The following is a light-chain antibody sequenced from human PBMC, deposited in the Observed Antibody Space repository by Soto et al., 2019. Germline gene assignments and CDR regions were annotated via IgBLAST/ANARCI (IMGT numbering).Light chain of an antibody. J-gene: IGLJ1*01. Sequence: QSALTQPASVSGSPGQSITISCAGTSSDVGRYTYVSWYQQHPGKAPKLIIYDVYNRPSGFSNRFSGSKSGNTASLTISGLQAEDEADYYCTSYTSTSTPYVFGGGTKVTVL. CDR2: DVY. V-gene: IGLV2-14*01. CDR1: SSDVGRYTY. CDR3: TSYTSTSTPYV.